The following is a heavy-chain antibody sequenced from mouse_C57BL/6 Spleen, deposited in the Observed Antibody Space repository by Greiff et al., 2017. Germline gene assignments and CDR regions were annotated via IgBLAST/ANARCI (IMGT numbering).Heavy chain of an antibody. CDR1: GYTFTDYN. J-gene: IGHJ4*01. D-gene: IGHD2-4*01. CDR2: INPNNGGT. V-gene: IGHV1-22*01. Sequence: VQLQQSGPELVKPGASVKMSCKASGYTFTDYNMHWVKQSHGKSLEWIGYINPNNGGTSYNQKFKGKATLTVNKSSSTAYMELRSLISEDSAVYYCARPIYDYDVNYAMDYWGQGTSVTVSS. CDR3: ARPIYDYDVNYAMDY.